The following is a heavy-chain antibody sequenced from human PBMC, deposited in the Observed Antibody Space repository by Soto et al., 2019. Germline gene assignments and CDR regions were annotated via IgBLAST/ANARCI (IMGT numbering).Heavy chain of an antibody. V-gene: IGHV4-4*02. J-gene: IGHJ3*02. CDR1: NASISSSNW. Sequence: QVQLQESGPSLVKPSGTLSLTCVITNASISSSNWWSWVRQAPGKGLEWIGEIYHTGHTNYAPSLKIRVTMSIDKSNCRFSLRLTSLTAADTAVYYCVRDEAHYDILTGSSLGRAFDIWGQGTMVTVSS. CDR2: IYHTGHT. D-gene: IGHD3-9*01. CDR3: VRDEAHYDILTGSSLGRAFDI.